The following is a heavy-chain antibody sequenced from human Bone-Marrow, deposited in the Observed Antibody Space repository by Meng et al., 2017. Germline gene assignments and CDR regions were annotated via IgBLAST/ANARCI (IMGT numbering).Heavy chain of an antibody. CDR2: INSDGSST. CDR1: GFTFSSYS. V-gene: IGHV3-74*01. Sequence: GESLKISCAASGFTFSSYSMNWVRQAPGKGLVWVSRINSDGSSTSYADSVKGRFTISRGNAKNTLYLQMNSLRAEDTAVYYCGVAAAGTKYYFDYWGQGTLVTVSS. J-gene: IGHJ4*02. D-gene: IGHD6-13*01. CDR3: GVAAAGTKYYFDY.